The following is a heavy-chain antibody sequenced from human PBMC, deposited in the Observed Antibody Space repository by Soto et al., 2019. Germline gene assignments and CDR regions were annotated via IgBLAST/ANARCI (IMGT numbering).Heavy chain of an antibody. Sequence: QVQLQESGPGLVKPSQTLSLTCTVSGGSISSGGYYWSWIRQHPGKGLEWIGYIYYSGSTYYNPPLKIRVTISVDPSKNQFSLTLSSVTAADTAVYYCARRSSGFSVFDPWGQGTLVTVSS. CDR3: ARRSSGFSVFDP. V-gene: IGHV4-31*03. D-gene: IGHD3-22*01. J-gene: IGHJ5*02. CDR1: GGSISSGGYY. CDR2: IYYSGST.